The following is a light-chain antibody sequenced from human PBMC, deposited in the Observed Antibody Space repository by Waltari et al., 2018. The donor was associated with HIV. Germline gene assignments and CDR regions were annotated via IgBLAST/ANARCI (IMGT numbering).Light chain of an antibody. CDR3: SSYAGFNNFVI. CDR2: EVT. J-gene: IGLJ2*01. V-gene: IGLV2-8*01. CDR1: SSDVGGYHH. Sequence: QSVLTQPPSASGSLGQSVTISCTGTSSDVGGYHHVSWYQYNPGKVPKLLIYEVTKRPSGVPDRFSASKSGNTASLTVSGLQAEDEADYYCSSYAGFNNFVIFGGGTKLTVL.